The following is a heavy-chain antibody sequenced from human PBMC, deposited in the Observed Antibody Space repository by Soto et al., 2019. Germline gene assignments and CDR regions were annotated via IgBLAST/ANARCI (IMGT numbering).Heavy chain of an antibody. D-gene: IGHD5-18*01. CDR2: ISSSSSTI. V-gene: IGHV3-48*01. CDR3: ARDSGYSYGPLDY. CDR1: GFTFSRYS. J-gene: IGHJ4*02. Sequence: EVQLVESGGGLVQPGGSLRLSCAAYGFTFSRYSMNWVRQAPGKGLEWVSYISSSSSTIYYADSVKGRFTISRDNAKNSLYLQMNSLRAEDTAVYYCARDSGYSYGPLDYWGQGTLVTVSS.